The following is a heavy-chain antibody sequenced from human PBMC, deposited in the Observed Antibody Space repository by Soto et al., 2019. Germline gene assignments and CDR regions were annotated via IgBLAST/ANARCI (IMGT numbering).Heavy chain of an antibody. D-gene: IGHD3-9*01. V-gene: IGHV4-39*02. J-gene: IGHJ4*02. CDR2: IYYSGNT. CDR3: AAYGILTVYSPQYSFDY. Sequence: SETLSLTCTVSGGSLGSTSYYWGWIRQPPGKGLEWIGSIYYSGNTYYNPSLQSRVAMSIDTSNNHFSLKLSSATTADTAVYYCAAYGILTVYSPQYSFDYWGQGALVTVSS. CDR1: GGSLGSTSYY.